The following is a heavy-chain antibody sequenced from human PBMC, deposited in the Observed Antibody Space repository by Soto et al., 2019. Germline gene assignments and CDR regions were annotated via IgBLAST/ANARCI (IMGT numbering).Heavy chain of an antibody. V-gene: IGHV1-69*06. J-gene: IGHJ6*02. CDR1: GGTFSSYA. Sequence: GASVKVSCKTSGGTFSSYAISWVRQAPGQGLEWMGRIVPLFRTTNYAQKFQGRVTITADTSTYTAYMELSGLRSGDTAVYYCARGGYSSTWSNLLDRSGLDVWGQGTTVTVSS. CDR2: IVPLFRTT. D-gene: IGHD6-13*01. CDR3: ARGGYSSTWSNLLDRSGLDV.